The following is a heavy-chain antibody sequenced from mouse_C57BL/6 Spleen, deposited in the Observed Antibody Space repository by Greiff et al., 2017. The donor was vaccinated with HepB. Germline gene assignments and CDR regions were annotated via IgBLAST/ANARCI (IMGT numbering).Heavy chain of an antibody. D-gene: IGHD2-3*01. V-gene: IGHV1-78*01. CDR1: GYTFTDHT. CDR3: ARIEGYYASWFAY. CDR2: IYPRDGST. J-gene: IGHJ3*01. Sequence: VKLQESDAELVKPGASVKISCKVSGYTFTDHTIHWMKQRPEQGLEWIGYIYPRDGSTKYNEKFKGKATLTADKSSSTAYMQLNSLTSEDSAVYFCARIEGYYASWFAYWGQGTLVTVSA.